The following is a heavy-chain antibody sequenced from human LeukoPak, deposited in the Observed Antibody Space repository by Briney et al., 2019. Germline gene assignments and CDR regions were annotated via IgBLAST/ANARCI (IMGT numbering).Heavy chain of an antibody. J-gene: IGHJ5*02. CDR2: IRDSGEA. D-gene: IGHD3/OR15-3a*01. CDR3: ARDRAANQDWVEFDP. CDR1: GFTVSSKY. Sequence: GGSLRLSCAVSGFTVSSKYMTWVRQAPGKGLEWVGLIRDSGEAFYADFARGRFAISRDESENTLYLQMNSLRVEDTAVYFCARDRAANQDWVEFDPWGQGTPVIVSS. V-gene: IGHV3-66*03.